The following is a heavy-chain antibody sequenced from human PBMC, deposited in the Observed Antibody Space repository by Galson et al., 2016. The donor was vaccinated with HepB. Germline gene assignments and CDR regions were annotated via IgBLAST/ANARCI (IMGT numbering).Heavy chain of an antibody. Sequence: SLRLSCAASGFTFSIYAMHWVRQAPGNGLEWVTIISYDGSNEYYADSVKGRFTVSRDNSKNTLYLQMNSLRPEDTAVYYCARSQISGVVNGPYWGQGTLVTVSS. CDR1: GFTFSIYA. CDR3: ARSQISGVVNGPY. D-gene: IGHD3-3*01. J-gene: IGHJ4*02. CDR2: ISYDGSNE. V-gene: IGHV3-30*04.